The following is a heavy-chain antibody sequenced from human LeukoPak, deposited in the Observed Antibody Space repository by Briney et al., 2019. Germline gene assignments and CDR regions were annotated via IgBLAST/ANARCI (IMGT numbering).Heavy chain of an antibody. Sequence: GASVKVSCKASGYTFTSYDINWVRQATGQGLEWMGWMNPNSGNTGYAQKFQVRGTITRNTSISTDSMELGSMRSEDTAVYYCARLSGALAGYDFWSGGKGAFDIGGQGKMVTVSS. CDR3: ARLSGALAGYDFWSGGKGAFDI. V-gene: IGHV1-8*03. J-gene: IGHJ3*02. CDR2: MNPNSGNT. CDR1: GYTFTSYD. D-gene: IGHD3-3*01.